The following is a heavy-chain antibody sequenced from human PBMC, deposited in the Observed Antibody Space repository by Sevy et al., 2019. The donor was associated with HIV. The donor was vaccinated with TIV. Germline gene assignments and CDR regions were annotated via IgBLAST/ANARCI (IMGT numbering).Heavy chain of an antibody. CDR3: ARGHLSDY. CDR1: GFTFGSYW. CDR2: IKQAGSRK. V-gene: IGHV3-7*01. Sequence: GGSLRLSCAASGFTFGSYWMSWVRQAPGKGLEWVANIKQAGSRKYYVDSVKGRFTISRDNAKNSLYLQMNSLRAEDTAVYYCARGHLSDYWGQGTLVTVSS. J-gene: IGHJ4*02.